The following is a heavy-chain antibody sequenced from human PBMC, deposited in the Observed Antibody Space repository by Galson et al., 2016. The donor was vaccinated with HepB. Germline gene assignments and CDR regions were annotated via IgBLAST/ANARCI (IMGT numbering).Heavy chain of an antibody. J-gene: IGHJ4*02. Sequence: SLRLSCAVSGFTVSSSYMAWVRRAPGKGLEWVAVMYSGGDSYYAESVQGRFTISRDISKNTVFFEMNRLRVEDMAMYYCARDSLGADYFDSWGQGTLVTVS. CDR3: ARDSLGADYFDS. D-gene: IGHD1-26*01. CDR2: MYSGGDS. CDR1: GFTVSSSY. V-gene: IGHV3-66*01.